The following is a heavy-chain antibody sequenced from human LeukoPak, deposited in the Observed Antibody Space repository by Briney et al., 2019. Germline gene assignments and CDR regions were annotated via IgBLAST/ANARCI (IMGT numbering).Heavy chain of an antibody. Sequence: SETLSFTCAVYGGSFSGYYWSWIRQPPGKGLEWIGEINHSGSTYYNPSLKSRVTISVDTSKNQFSLKLSSVTAADTAVYYCARSPHAYSNYGNNYYYYMDVWGKGTTVTVSS. CDR2: INHSGST. D-gene: IGHD4-11*01. CDR3: ARSPHAYSNYGNNYYYYMDV. CDR1: GGSFSGYY. J-gene: IGHJ6*03. V-gene: IGHV4-34*01.